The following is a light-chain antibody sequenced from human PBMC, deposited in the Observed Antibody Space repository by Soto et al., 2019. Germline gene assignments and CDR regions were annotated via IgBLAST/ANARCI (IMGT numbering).Light chain of an antibody. CDR2: GAS. CDR3: QQYGSSPIT. Sequence: EIVLTQSPGTLSLSPGERATLSCRASQSVSSSYLAWYQQQPGQAPMLLIYGASGRATGIPDRFSGSGSGTDFTLTISRLEPEDFAVYYCQQYGSSPITFGQGTRLEIK. J-gene: IGKJ5*01. V-gene: IGKV3-20*01. CDR1: QSVSSSY.